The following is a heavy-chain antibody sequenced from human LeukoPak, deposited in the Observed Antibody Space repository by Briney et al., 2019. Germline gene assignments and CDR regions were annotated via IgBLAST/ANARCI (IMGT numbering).Heavy chain of an antibody. CDR2: ISWNSGSI. J-gene: IGHJ3*02. Sequence: PGRSLRLSCAAYGIMFGDYAMHWVRQAPGKGLEWVSGISWNSGSIGYADSVKGRFTISRDSAKNSLYLQMNSLRAEDTALYYCAKDLGLTGTGNAFDIWGQGTMVTVSS. CDR1: GIMFGDYA. D-gene: IGHD3-9*01. V-gene: IGHV3-9*01. CDR3: AKDLGLTGTGNAFDI.